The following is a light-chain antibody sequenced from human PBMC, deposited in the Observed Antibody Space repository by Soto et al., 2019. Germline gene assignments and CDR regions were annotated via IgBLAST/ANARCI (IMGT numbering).Light chain of an antibody. J-gene: IGKJ3*01. CDR3: QQYYNIPFT. CDR2: WAS. Sequence: DIVMTQSPDSLAVSLGERATINCKSSQTVLYSSNNKNYLAWFQQKAGQPPKLLIYWASTRESGVPDRFSGSGSVTDFTLTISSLQAEDVAVYYCQQYYNIPFTFGPGTKVDIK. CDR1: QTVLYSSNNKNY. V-gene: IGKV4-1*01.